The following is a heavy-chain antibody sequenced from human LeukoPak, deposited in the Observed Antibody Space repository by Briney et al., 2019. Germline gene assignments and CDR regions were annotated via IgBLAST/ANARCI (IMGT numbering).Heavy chain of an antibody. Sequence: GGSLRLSCAASGFTVSSYAMHWVRQAPGKGLEWVAVISYDGSNKYYADSVKGRFTISRDNSKNTLYLQMNSLRAEDTAVYYCARGHYYDSSGYSIDYWGQGTLVTVSS. V-gene: IGHV3-30*04. D-gene: IGHD3-22*01. CDR3: ARGHYYDSSGYSIDY. CDR2: ISYDGSNK. CDR1: GFTVSSYA. J-gene: IGHJ4*02.